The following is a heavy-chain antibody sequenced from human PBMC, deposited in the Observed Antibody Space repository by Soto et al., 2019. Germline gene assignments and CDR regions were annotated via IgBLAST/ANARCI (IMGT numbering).Heavy chain of an antibody. Sequence: SETLSFTCAVSGGSISSGDYSWSWIRQPPGKGLEWIGYIYHSGSTYYNPSLKSRVTIVVDRSKNQFSLKLSSVTAADTAVYYCARGVNDYVWGSFDYWGQGTLVTVSS. CDR2: IYHSGST. D-gene: IGHD3-16*01. J-gene: IGHJ4*02. CDR1: GGSISSGDYS. CDR3: ARGVNDYVWGSFDY. V-gene: IGHV4-30-2*01.